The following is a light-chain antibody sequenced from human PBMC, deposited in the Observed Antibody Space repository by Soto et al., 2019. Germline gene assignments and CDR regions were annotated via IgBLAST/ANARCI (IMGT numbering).Light chain of an antibody. CDR1: SSDVGAYDY. Sequence: QSVLTQPASVSGSPGQSITISCTGTSSDVGAYDYVSWFQQHPGKAPKLIIYEVSNRPSGVSNRFSGSKSGNTASLTISGLQAEDEADYYCSSYTSSSTRFYVFGTGTKVTVL. CDR2: EVS. J-gene: IGLJ1*01. CDR3: SSYTSSSTRFYV. V-gene: IGLV2-14*01.